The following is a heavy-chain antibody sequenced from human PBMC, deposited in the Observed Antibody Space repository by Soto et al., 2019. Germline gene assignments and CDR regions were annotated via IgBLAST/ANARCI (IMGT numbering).Heavy chain of an antibody. J-gene: IGHJ4*02. D-gene: IGHD1-1*01. CDR2: ISAHNGNT. Sequence: QVHLVQSGAEVKKPGASVKVSCKGSGYAFTTYGITWVRQAPGQGLEWMGWISAHNGNTNYAQTLQGRVTVTRDTSTSTAYMELRSLRSDDTAVYYCARVRYGDYWGQGALVTGSS. CDR3: ARVRYGDY. V-gene: IGHV1-18*01. CDR1: GYAFTTYG.